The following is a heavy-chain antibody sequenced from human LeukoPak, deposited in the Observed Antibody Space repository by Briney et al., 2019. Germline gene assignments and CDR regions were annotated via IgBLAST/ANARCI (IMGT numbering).Heavy chain of an antibody. Sequence: ASVKVPCKASGGTFSSYAISWVRQAPGQGLEWMGGIIPIFGTANYAQKFQGRVTITTDESTSTAYMELSSLRSEDTAVYYCASYCSSTSCYSGGNWFDPWGQGTLVTVSS. D-gene: IGHD2-2*01. CDR2: IIPIFGTA. J-gene: IGHJ5*02. V-gene: IGHV1-69*05. CDR3: ASYCSSTSCYSGGNWFDP. CDR1: GGTFSSYA.